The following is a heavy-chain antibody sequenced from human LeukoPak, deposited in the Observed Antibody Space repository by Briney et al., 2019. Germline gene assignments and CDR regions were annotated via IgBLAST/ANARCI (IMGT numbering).Heavy chain of an antibody. CDR3: SKEGSDDYYFDY. CDR1: GFVFSDYG. J-gene: IGHJ4*02. Sequence: GGSLRLSCAASGFVFSDYGMSWARQAPGKGLEWVSVISSTGGNTYYADSVKGRFTISRDNSKNTVYLQMNSLRAEDTALYYCSKEGSDDYYFDYWGQGTLLTVSS. D-gene: IGHD2-21*02. V-gene: IGHV3-23*01. CDR2: ISSTGGNT.